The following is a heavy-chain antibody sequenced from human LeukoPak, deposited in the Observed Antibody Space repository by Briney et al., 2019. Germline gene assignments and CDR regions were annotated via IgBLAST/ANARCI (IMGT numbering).Heavy chain of an antibody. CDR3: ARGPEYYYGSGSYDYYGMDV. D-gene: IGHD3-10*01. J-gene: IGHJ6*02. V-gene: IGHV1-18*01. CDR1: GYTFTSYG. CDR2: XXXXNGNT. Sequence: ASVKVSCKASGYTFTSYGISWVRQAPGQGLEWXXXXXXXNGNTNYAQKLQGRVTMTTDTSTSTAYMELRSLRSDDTAVYYCARGPEYYYGSGSYDYYGMDVWGQGTTVTVSS.